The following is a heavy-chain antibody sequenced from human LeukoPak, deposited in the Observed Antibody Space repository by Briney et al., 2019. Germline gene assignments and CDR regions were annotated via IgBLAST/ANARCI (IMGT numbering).Heavy chain of an antibody. V-gene: IGHV4-61*02. CDR1: GGSISSGSYY. Sequence: SETLSLTRTVSGGSISSGSYYWSWIRQPAGKGLEWIGRIYTSGSTNYNPSLKSRVTISVDTSKNQFSLKLSSVTAADTAVYYCASTYYDSSGYYPFDYWGQGTLVTVSS. D-gene: IGHD3-22*01. CDR2: IYTSGST. CDR3: ASTYYDSSGYYPFDY. J-gene: IGHJ4*02.